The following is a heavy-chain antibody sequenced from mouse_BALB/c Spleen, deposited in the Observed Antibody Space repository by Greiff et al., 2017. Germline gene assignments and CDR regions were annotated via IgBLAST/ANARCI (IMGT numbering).Heavy chain of an antibody. D-gene: IGHD3-2*01. J-gene: IGHJ3*01. CDR2: IDPANGNT. V-gene: IGHV14-3*02. CDR1: GFNIKDTY. Sequence: EVQLQQSGAELVKPGASVKLSCTASGFNIKDTYMHWVKQRPEQGLEWIGRIDPANGNTKYDPKFQGKATITADTSSNTAYLQLRSPTSEDSAVYYCTRSGQLGSYVNWGQGTLVTVSA. CDR3: TRSGQLGSYVN.